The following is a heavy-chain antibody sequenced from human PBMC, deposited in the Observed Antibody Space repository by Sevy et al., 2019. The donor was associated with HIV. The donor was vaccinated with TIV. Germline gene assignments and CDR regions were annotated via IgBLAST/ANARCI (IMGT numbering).Heavy chain of an antibody. CDR3: STSGNCGGDCYSLSSYYFDY. Sequence: GESLKISCAASGFTFSSYSMNWVRQAPGKGPEWVSSISSSSTYTYYADSVKGRFTISRDNAKNSLYLQMNSRRAEDTAVYYCSTSGNCGGDCYSLSSYYFDYWGQGTLLTVYS. CDR1: GFTFSSYS. CDR2: ISSSSTYT. V-gene: IGHV3-21*01. J-gene: IGHJ4*02. D-gene: IGHD2-21*01.